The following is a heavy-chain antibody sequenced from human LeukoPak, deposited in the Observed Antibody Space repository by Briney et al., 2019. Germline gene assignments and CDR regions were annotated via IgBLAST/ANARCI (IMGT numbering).Heavy chain of an antibody. CDR2: ISSSGGST. CDR1: GFTFSSYA. Sequence: GGSLRPSCAASGFTFSSYAMNWVRQAPGKGLEWVSHISSSGGSTYYAGSVKGRFTISRDNSKNTLYLQMNSLRAEDTAVYYCAKALTGTKAFDIWGQGTMVTVSS. J-gene: IGHJ3*02. D-gene: IGHD1-20*01. V-gene: IGHV3-23*01. CDR3: AKALTGTKAFDI.